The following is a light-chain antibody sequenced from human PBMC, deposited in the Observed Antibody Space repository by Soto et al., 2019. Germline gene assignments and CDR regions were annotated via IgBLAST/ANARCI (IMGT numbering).Light chain of an antibody. Sequence: EIVLTQSPGTLSLSPGERATLSCSASQSVSSTYLAWYQQKPGQAPRLLIYGASSRATGSPDRFSGSGSETDFTLTISRLEPEDFAVYYCQHYGSSPFTFGPGTKVDIK. V-gene: IGKV3-20*01. J-gene: IGKJ3*01. CDR1: QSVSSTY. CDR2: GAS. CDR3: QHYGSSPFT.